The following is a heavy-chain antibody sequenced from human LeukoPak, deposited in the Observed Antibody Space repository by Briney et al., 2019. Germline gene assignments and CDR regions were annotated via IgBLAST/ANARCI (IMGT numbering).Heavy chain of an antibody. CDR2: ISYDGSNK. CDR3: AKVARESTVIDY. CDR1: GFTFSSYG. D-gene: IGHD4-17*01. Sequence: PGGSLRLSCAASGFTFSSYGMHWVRQAPGKGLEWVAVISYDGSNKYYADSVKGRFTISRDNSKNTLYLQMNSLRAEDAAVYYCAKVARESTVIDYWGQGTLVTVSS. J-gene: IGHJ4*02. V-gene: IGHV3-30*18.